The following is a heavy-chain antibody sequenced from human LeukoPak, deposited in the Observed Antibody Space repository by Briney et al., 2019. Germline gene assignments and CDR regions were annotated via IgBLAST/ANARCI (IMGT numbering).Heavy chain of an antibody. CDR3: ARDQGDCSSTSCYRPDYYYYMDV. CDR2: IIPIFGTA. CDR1: GGTFSSYA. D-gene: IGHD2-2*01. Sequence: SVKVSCKASGGTFSSYAISWVRQAPGQGLEWMGGIIPIFGTANYAQKFQGRVTITADESTSTAYMELSSLRSEDTAVYYCARDQGDCSSTSCYRPDYYYYMDVWGKGTTVTVPS. J-gene: IGHJ6*03. V-gene: IGHV1-69*01.